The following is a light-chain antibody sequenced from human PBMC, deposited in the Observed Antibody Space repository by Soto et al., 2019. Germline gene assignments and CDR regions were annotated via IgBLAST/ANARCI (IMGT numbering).Light chain of an antibody. V-gene: IGLV1-44*01. Sequence: QSVLTQPPSASGTPGQRVTISCSGSSSNIGSNTVNWYQQLPGTAPKLLIYSNNQRPSGVPDRFYGSKSGTSASLAISGRQSEDEADYYCSAWDDSLNGYVFGTGTKVTVL. CDR1: SSNIGSNT. J-gene: IGLJ1*01. CDR2: SNN. CDR3: SAWDDSLNGYV.